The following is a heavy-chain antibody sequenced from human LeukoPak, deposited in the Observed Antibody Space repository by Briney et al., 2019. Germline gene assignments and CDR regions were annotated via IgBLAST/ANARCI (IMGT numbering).Heavy chain of an antibody. CDR2: ISSGSSI. J-gene: IGHJ4*02. V-gene: IGHV3-48*03. D-gene: IGHD6-19*01. CDR1: GFTFSSYE. Sequence: PGGSLRLPCAASGFTFSSYEMNWVRQAPGKGLEWVSYISSGSSIYYEDSVKGRFTISRDNAKNSLYLQMNSLRAEDTAVYYCARENIAVAGAPFDYWGQGTLVTVSS. CDR3: ARENIAVAGAPFDY.